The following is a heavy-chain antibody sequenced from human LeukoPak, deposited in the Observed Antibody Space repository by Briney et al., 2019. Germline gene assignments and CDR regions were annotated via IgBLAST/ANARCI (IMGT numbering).Heavy chain of an antibody. D-gene: IGHD3-10*01. J-gene: IGHJ4*02. V-gene: IGHV3-21*01. Sequence: GGSLRLSCAASGFTFSSYSMNWVRQAPGKGLEWVSSISSSSSYIYYADSVKGRFTISRGNAKNSLYLQMNSLRAEDTAVYYCATGAYGSGSYYNDYWGQGTLVTVSS. CDR1: GFTFSSYS. CDR2: ISSSSSYI. CDR3: ATGAYGSGSYYNDY.